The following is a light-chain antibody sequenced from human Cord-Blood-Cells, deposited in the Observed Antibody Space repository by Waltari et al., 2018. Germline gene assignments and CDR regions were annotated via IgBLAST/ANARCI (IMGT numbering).Light chain of an antibody. CDR1: PSVSSRY. J-gene: IGKJ1*01. V-gene: IGKV3-20*01. CDR3: QKYSSSPRT. CDR2: GAS. Sequence: IVLTQSLGTLSLSPGARATLSCRASPSVSSRYLAWYQQKPGQAPRLLIYGASSRATGIPDRFSGSGSGTDFTLTISRLEPEDVAAYYCQKYSSSPRTFGQGTKVEIK.